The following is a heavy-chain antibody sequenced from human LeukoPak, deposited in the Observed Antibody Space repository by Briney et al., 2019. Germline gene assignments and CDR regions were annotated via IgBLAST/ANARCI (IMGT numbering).Heavy chain of an antibody. D-gene: IGHD3-10*01. CDR2: IYYSGST. CDR1: GGSISSYY. CDR3: ARGRSTGNFDY. J-gene: IGHJ4*02. Sequence: SETLSLTCTVSGGSISSYYWSRIRQPPGKGLEWIGYIYYSGSTNYNPSLKSRVTISVDTSKNQFSLKLSSVTAADTAVYYCARGRSTGNFDYWGQGTLVTVSS. V-gene: IGHV4-59*01.